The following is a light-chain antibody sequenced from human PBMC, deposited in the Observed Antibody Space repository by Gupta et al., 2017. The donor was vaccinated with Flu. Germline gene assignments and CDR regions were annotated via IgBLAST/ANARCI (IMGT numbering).Light chain of an antibody. CDR2: DVN. CDR1: SNDVGGYNF. V-gene: IGLV2-14*03. CDR3: CSYTTSYTLV. Sequence: QSALTQPASVSGSPGQSITISCTGTSNDVGGYNFVSWHQQHPDKGHKLLLYDVNNRPSGVSNRFSGSKSGNTASLTISGLQAEDEADYYCCSYTTSYTLVFGGGTKLTVL. J-gene: IGLJ3*02.